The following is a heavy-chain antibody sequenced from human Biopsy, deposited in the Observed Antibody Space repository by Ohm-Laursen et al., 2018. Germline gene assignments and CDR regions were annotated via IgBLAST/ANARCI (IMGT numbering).Heavy chain of an antibody. Sequence: GSLRLSCTASGFSVSSYDMNWVRQAPGKGLEWISYISETSSHIYDADSVRGRFTVARDNAKNSMYLQLNSLRVEDTAVYYCASDSSRRAREGGMDVWGQGTTVTVSS. J-gene: IGHJ6*02. CDR1: GFSVSSYD. CDR3: ASDSSRRAREGGMDV. CDR2: ISETSSHI. V-gene: IGHV3-21*01. D-gene: IGHD6-6*01.